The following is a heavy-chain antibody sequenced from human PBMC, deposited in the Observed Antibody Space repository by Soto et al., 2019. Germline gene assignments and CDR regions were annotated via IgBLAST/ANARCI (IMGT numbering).Heavy chain of an antibody. J-gene: IGHJ3*02. Sequence: QLQLQESGPGPVKPSETLSLTCTVSGGSISSSSYYWGWIRQPPGKGLEWIGSIYYSGSTYYNPSLKSRVTISVDTSKNQFSLKLSSVTAADTAVYYCARHEAGADAFDIWGQGTMVTVSS. V-gene: IGHV4-39*01. CDR2: IYYSGST. CDR1: GGSISSSSYY. D-gene: IGHD6-13*01. CDR3: ARHEAGADAFDI.